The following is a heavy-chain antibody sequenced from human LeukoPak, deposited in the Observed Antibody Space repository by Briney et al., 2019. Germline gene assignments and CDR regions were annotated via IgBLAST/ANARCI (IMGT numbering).Heavy chain of an antibody. V-gene: IGHV3-30*02. CDR2: IRNNGINT. CDR1: GFTFSDHY. J-gene: IGHJ4*02. CDR3: ARDRGWSFDY. Sequence: GGSLRLSCAASGFTFSDHYMDWVCQAPGKGLEWLTYIRNNGINTYYADSVKGRFTISRDISKNMLYLQMNSLRPEDTAVYSCARDRGWSFDYWGQGTLVTVSS. D-gene: IGHD6-19*01.